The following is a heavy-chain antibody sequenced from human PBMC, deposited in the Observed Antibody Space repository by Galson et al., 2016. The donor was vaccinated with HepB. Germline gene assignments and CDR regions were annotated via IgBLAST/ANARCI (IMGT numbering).Heavy chain of an antibody. Sequence: ETLSLTCTVSGDSVSSSSYYSSWIRQPPGKGLEWIGYMYYRGITKYNPSIKSRVTISVATSKNQFSLKLSSVTAADTAVYYCARSERELHAFDIWGQGTMVTVSS. J-gene: IGHJ3*02. CDR3: ARSERELHAFDI. CDR2: MYYRGIT. V-gene: IGHV4-61*01. D-gene: IGHD1-7*01. CDR1: GDSVSSSSYY.